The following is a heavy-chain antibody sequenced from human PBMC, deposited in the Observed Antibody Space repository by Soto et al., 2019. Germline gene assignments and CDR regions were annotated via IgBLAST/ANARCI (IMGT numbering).Heavy chain of an antibody. CDR3: AKEDSRYSGYDAFDI. Sequence: LSLTCAASGFTFSSYGMHWVRQAPGKGLEWVAVISYDGSNKYYADSVKGRFTISRDNSKNTLYLQMNSLRAEDTAVYYCAKEDSRYSGYDAFDIWGQGTMVTVSS. D-gene: IGHD5-12*01. J-gene: IGHJ3*02. V-gene: IGHV3-30*18. CDR1: GFTFSSYG. CDR2: ISYDGSNK.